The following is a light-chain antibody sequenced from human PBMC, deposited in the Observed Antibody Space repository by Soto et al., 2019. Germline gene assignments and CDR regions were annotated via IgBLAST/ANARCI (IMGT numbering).Light chain of an antibody. V-gene: IGKV3-11*01. CDR3: QRGDT. J-gene: IGKJ5*01. CDR2: DAS. Sequence: EIVLTQFPATLFLSPGERDTLSCRASQSVSSNLAWYQQKPGQAPRLLIYDASNRATGIPARFSGSGSGTDFTLTISSLEPEDFAVYYCQRGDTFGQGTRLEIK. CDR1: QSVSSN.